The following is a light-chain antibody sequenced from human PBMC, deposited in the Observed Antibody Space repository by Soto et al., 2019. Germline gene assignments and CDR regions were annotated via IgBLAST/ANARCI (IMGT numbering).Light chain of an antibody. Sequence: DIQMTQSPSTLSASVGDRVTIACRASQSISSWLAWYQQKPGKAPNLLIYAASNLQSGVPSTFSGSGSGTDFTLTISSLQPEDFATYYCQQSHSIPWTFGQGTKVDI. J-gene: IGKJ1*01. V-gene: IGKV1-39*01. CDR1: QSISSW. CDR2: AAS. CDR3: QQSHSIPWT.